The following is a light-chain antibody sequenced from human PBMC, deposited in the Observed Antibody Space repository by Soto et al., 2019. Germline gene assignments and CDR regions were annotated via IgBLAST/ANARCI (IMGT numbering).Light chain of an antibody. CDR2: GAS. J-gene: IGKJ5*01. V-gene: IGKV3-20*01. Sequence: ELVLTQYPGTLSLSPGDRATLSCRASQRVSSSYLAWYQQKPGQAPRLLIYGASSRATGIPDRFSGSGSGKHFTLTISRLEPEDFAVYYCQQYGSSPPITFGHGTRLEIK. CDR1: QRVSSSY. CDR3: QQYGSSPPIT.